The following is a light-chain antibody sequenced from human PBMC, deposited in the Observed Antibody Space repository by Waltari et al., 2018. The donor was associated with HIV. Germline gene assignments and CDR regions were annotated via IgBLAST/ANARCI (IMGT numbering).Light chain of an antibody. CDR1: SSNIGSNA. CDR2: SND. CDR3: ASWDDSLNGYV. J-gene: IGLJ1*01. V-gene: IGLV1-44*01. Sequence: QSVLTQPPSASGTPGQRVTISCSGSSSNIGSNAVNWYHQLPATAPQLLIYSNDQRPPGGPDRCSCSKSGTSASLAISGLQSEDEADYYCASWDDSLNGYVFGTGTKVTVL.